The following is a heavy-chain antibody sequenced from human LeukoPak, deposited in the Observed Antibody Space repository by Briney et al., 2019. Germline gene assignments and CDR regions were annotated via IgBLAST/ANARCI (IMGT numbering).Heavy chain of an antibody. CDR3: ARGRKVRGVIIGGWFDP. CDR2: MNPNSGNT. Sequence: GASVKVSCKASGYTFTSYDINWVRQAPGQGLEWMGWMNPNSGNTGYAQKFQGRVTMTRNTSISTAYMELSSLRSEDTAVYYCARGRKVRGVIIGGWFDPWGQGTLVTVSS. D-gene: IGHD3-10*01. CDR1: GYTFTSYD. J-gene: IGHJ5*02. V-gene: IGHV1-8*01.